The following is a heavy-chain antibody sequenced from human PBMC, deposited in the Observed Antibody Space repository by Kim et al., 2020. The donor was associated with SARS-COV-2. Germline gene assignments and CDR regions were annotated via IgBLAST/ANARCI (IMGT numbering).Heavy chain of an antibody. CDR1: GGSISSSNW. CDR2: IYHSGST. J-gene: IGHJ5*02. D-gene: IGHD3-9*01. CDR3: ASTYYDILTGYYYWFDP. V-gene: IGHV4-4*02. Sequence: SETLSLTCAVSGGSISSSNWWSWVRQPPGKGLEWIGEIYHSGSTNYNPSLKSRVTISVDKSKNQFSLKLSSVTAADTAVYYCASTYYDILTGYYYWFDPWGQGTLVTVSS.